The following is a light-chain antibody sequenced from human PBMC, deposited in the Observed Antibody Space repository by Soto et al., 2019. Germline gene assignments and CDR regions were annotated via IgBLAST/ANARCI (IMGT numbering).Light chain of an antibody. CDR1: SSNVGSYSY. CDR2: EVS. Sequence: QSVLTQPASASGTPGQSITISCSGTSSNVGSYSYVSWYQQHPSKTPKLMIYEVSHRPSGVSHRFSGSKSGNTASLTISGLQAEDEDDYCCSSFSSLTREVFGGGTKLTVL. J-gene: IGLJ2*01. V-gene: IGLV2-14*01. CDR3: SSFSSLTREV.